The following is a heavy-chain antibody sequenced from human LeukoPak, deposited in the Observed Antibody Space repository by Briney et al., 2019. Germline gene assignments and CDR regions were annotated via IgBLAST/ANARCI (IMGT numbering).Heavy chain of an antibody. CDR2: IYSGGNT. CDR3: AGHAYSTYIDY. D-gene: IGHD4-11*01. V-gene: IGHV3-53*01. CDR1: GFTVSSNY. J-gene: IGHJ4*02. Sequence: PGGSLTLSCVASGFTVSSNYMSWVRQAPGKRPEWVSVIYSGGNTYHADSVKGRFTISRDNSKNTLYLQMNSLRVEDTAVYYCAGHAYSTYIDYWGQGTLVTVSS.